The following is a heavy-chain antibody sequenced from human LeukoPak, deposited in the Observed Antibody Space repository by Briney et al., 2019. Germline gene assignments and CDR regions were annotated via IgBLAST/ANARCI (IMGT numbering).Heavy chain of an antibody. V-gene: IGHV3-11*04. J-gene: IGHJ6*03. Sequence: GGSLRLSCVASGFRFSDYYMTWVRQAPGKGLEWLSYITGTGTSSDYADSVKGRFTISRDYTKNSPYLQMDSLRAEDTSIYYCARGHYYMDVWGKGTTVIVSS. CDR3: ARGHYYMDV. CDR1: GFRFSDYY. CDR2: ITGTGTSS.